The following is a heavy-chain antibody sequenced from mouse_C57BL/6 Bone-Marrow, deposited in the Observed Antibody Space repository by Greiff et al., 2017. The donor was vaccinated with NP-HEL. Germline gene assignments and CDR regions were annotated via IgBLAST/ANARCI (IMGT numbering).Heavy chain of an antibody. CDR2: ISSGGSYT. J-gene: IGHJ4*01. CDR1: GFTFSSYG. D-gene: IGHD1-1*01. Sequence: EVKLMESGGDLVKPGGSLKLSCAASGFTFSSYGMSWVRQTPDKRLEWVATISSGGSYTYYPDSVKGRFTISRDNAKNTLYLQMSSLKSEDTAMYYCARQRDYGSSLYYYAMDYWGQGTSVTVSS. CDR3: ARQRDYGSSLYYYAMDY. V-gene: IGHV5-6*01.